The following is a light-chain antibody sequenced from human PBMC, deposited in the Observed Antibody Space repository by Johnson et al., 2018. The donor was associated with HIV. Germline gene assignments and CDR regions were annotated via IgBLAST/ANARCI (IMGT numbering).Light chain of an antibody. CDR3: GTWDSSLSADSYV. V-gene: IGLV1-51*02. Sequence: QSVLTQPPSVSAAPGQKVTISCSGSSSNVGNNYVSWYQCLPGTAPKLLIYENNKRPSGIPDRFSGSKSGTSATLGITGLQTGDEADYYCGTWDSSLSADSYVFGSGTKVTVL. CDR1: SSNVGNNY. J-gene: IGLJ1*01. CDR2: ENN.